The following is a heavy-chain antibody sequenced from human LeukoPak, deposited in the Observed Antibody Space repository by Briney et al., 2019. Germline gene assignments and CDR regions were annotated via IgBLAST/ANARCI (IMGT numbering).Heavy chain of an antibody. J-gene: IGHJ5*02. CDR3: ARRGGVRIAARRANWFDP. D-gene: IGHD6-6*01. CDR2: MNPNSGNT. CDR1: GYTFTSYD. Sequence: GASVKVSCKASGYTFTSYDINWVRQVTGQGLEWMGWMNPNSGNTGYAQKFQGRVTITRNTSISTAYMELSSLRSEDTAVYYCARRGGVRIAARRANWFDPWGQGTLVTVSS. V-gene: IGHV1-8*03.